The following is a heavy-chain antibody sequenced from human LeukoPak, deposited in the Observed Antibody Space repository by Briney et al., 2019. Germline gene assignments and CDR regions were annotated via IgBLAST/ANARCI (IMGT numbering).Heavy chain of an antibody. CDR3: ARHGTISSESYFDY. CDR2: IYYSGST. CDR1: GGSTSSYF. D-gene: IGHD1-14*01. V-gene: IGHV4-59*08. J-gene: IGHJ4*02. Sequence: SETLSLTCTVSGGSTSSYFWSWIRQPPGKGLEWIGYIYYSGSTTYNPSLKSRVTIPVDTSKNQFSLRLSSVTAADTAVYYCARHGTISSESYFDYWGQGALVTVSS.